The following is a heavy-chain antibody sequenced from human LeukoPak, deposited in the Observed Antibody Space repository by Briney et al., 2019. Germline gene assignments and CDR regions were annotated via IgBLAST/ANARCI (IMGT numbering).Heavy chain of an antibody. CDR1: GGSISSGGYY. CDR3: ARVRVDYDFWSGPRHYFDY. J-gene: IGHJ4*02. D-gene: IGHD3-3*01. CDR2: IYYSGST. V-gene: IGHV4-31*03. Sequence: PSETLSLTCTVSGGSISSGGYYWSWIRQHPGKGLEWIGYIYYSGSTYYNPSLKSRVTISVDTSKNQFPLKLSSVTAADTAVYYCARVRVDYDFWSGPRHYFDYWGQGTLVTVSS.